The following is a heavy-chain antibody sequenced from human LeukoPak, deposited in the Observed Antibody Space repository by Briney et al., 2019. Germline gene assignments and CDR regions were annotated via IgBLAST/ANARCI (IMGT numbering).Heavy chain of an antibody. CDR2: IKSDGST. D-gene: IGHD3-10*02. CDR1: GFTFSSYW. CDR3: AELGITMIGGV. Sequence: PGGSLRLSCAASGFTFSSYWMHWVRQTPGKGLVWVSRIKSDGSTIYADSVKGRFTISRDNARNTLYLQMNSLRVEDTAVYYCAELGITMIGGVWGKGTTVTISS. V-gene: IGHV3-74*01. J-gene: IGHJ6*04.